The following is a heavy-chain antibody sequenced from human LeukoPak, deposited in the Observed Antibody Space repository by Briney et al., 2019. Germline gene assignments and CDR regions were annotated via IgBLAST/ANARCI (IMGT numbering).Heavy chain of an antibody. CDR3: ARGPYYYDSRGFDP. CDR1: GGSISSGSYY. D-gene: IGHD3-22*01. CDR2: IYTSGST. J-gene: IGHJ5*02. V-gene: IGHV4-61*02. Sequence: SETLSLTCTVSGGSISSGSYYWSWIRQPAGKGLEWIGRIYTSGSTYYNPSLKSRVTISVDRSKNQFSLKLSSVTAADTAVYYCARGPYYYDSRGFDPWGQGTLVTVSS.